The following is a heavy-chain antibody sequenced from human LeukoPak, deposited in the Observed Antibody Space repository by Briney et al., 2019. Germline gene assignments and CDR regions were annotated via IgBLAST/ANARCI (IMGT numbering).Heavy chain of an antibody. Sequence: ASVKVPFKVSGYTLTELSMHWVRRAPGKGPEWMGGFDPEDGETIYAQKFQGRVTMTEDTSTDTAYMELSRLRSEDTAVYYCATSPYGGYAVLDYWGQGTLITVSS. J-gene: IGHJ4*02. D-gene: IGHD5-12*01. CDR1: GYTLTELS. V-gene: IGHV1-24*01. CDR2: FDPEDGET. CDR3: ATSPYGGYAVLDY.